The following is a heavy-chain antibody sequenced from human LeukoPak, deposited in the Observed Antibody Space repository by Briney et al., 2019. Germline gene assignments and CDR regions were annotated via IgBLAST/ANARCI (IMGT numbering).Heavy chain of an antibody. CDR2: IYYSGST. CDR3: ASGGYSSGWYPWFDP. V-gene: IGHV4-61*01. D-gene: IGHD6-19*01. Sequence: SETLSLTCTVSGGSVSSGSYYWSWIRQPPGKGLEWIGYIYYSGSTNYNPSLKSRVTISVDTSKNQFSLKLSSVTAADTAVYYCASGGYSSGWYPWFDPWGQGTLVTVSS. J-gene: IGHJ5*02. CDR1: GGSVSSGSYY.